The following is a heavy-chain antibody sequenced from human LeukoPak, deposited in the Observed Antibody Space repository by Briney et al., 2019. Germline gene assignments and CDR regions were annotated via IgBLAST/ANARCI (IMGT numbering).Heavy chain of an antibody. CDR1: EFSFNTSW. Sequence: PGGSLRLSCAASEFSFNTSWMSWVRQAPGKGLEWVANIKADGSDTYYGDSVKGRFIISRDNAKISLYLQMNRLRAEDSAVYFCARDQGSGWWSFDYWGWGTLVTVSS. V-gene: IGHV3-7*03. CDR3: ARDQGSGWWSFDY. J-gene: IGHJ4*02. CDR2: IKADGSDT. D-gene: IGHD6-19*01.